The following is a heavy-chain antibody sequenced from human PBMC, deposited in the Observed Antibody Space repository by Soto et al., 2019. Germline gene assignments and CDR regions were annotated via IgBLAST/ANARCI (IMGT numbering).Heavy chain of an antibody. J-gene: IGHJ1*01. Sequence: SETLSLTCAVSCYSISGGYYWGWIRQPPGKGLEWIGSIYHSGSTYYNPSLKSRVTISVDTSKNQFSLKLSSVTAADTAVYYCPRPHYYDSSVEEYFQHWDQVKLITGSS. D-gene: IGHD3-22*01. CDR2: IYHSGST. CDR1: CYSISGGYY. CDR3: PRPHYYDSSVEEYFQH. V-gene: IGHV4-38-2*01.